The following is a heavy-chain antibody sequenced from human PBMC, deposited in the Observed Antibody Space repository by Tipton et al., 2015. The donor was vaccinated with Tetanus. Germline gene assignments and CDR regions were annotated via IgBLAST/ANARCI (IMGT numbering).Heavy chain of an antibody. D-gene: IGHD1-1*01. CDR1: GGSISSGAYY. Sequence: TLSLTCTVSGGSISSGAYYWSWIRQHPGKGLEWIGYIYYSGSTFHNPSLKSRVTISVDTSKNQFSLKLSSVTAADTAVFYCARTQPIGWYFDLWGRGTLLTVSS. CDR3: ARTQPIGWYFDL. CDR2: IYYSGST. V-gene: IGHV4-31*03. J-gene: IGHJ2*01.